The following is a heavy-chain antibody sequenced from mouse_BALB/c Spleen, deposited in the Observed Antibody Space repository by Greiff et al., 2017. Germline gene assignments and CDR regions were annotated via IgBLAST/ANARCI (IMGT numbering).Heavy chain of an antibody. D-gene: IGHD2-4*01. V-gene: IGHV8-8*01. CDR3: ARSHMITTGDWFAY. Sequence: QVTLKVSGPGILQPSQTLSLTCSFSGFSLSTSGMGVGWLRQPSGKGLEWLAHIWWDDDKRYNPALKSRLTIAKDTSSNQVFLKIASVDTADTATYYCARSHMITTGDWFAYWGQGTLVTVSA. CDR2: IWWDDDK. J-gene: IGHJ3*01. CDR1: GFSLSTSGMG.